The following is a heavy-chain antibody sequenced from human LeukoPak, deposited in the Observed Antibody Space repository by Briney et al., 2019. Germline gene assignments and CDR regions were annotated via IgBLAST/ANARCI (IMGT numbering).Heavy chain of an antibody. D-gene: IGHD6-13*01. CDR3: ARDRGIAAAGRDYYYYGMDV. V-gene: IGHV4-39*07. CDR2: IYYSGST. J-gene: IGHJ6*02. CDR1: GGSISSSSYY. Sequence: SETLSLTCTVSGGSISSSSYYWGWIRQPPGKGLEWIGSIYYSGSTYYNPSLKSRVTISVDTSKNQFSLKLSSVTAADTAVYYCARDRGIAAAGRDYYYYGMDVWGQGTTVTVSS.